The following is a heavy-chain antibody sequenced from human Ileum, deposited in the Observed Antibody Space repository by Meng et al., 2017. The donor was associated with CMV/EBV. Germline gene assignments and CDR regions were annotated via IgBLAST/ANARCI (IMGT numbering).Heavy chain of an antibody. CDR3: VHRKDYSGNWNGGSVDF. V-gene: IGHV2-5*02. J-gene: IGHJ4*02. D-gene: IGHD1-1*01. CDR2: IYWDDDK. Sequence: LPSSPVGVGWIRQPTGKALEWLAFIYWDDDKRYSPSLKSRLTIAKDAPRNQVVLTMTNMGPADTATYHCVHRKDYSGNWNGGSVDFWGQGALVTVSS. CDR1: LPSSPVG.